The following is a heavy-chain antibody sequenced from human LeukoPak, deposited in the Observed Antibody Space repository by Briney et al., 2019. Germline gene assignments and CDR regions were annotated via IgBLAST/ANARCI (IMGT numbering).Heavy chain of an antibody. CDR3: ARGWDCSGGSCLLGGY. J-gene: IGHJ4*02. CDR1: GYTFTSYD. Sequence: GASVKVSCKASGYTFTSYDINWVRQATGQGLEWMGWMNPNSGNTGYAQKFQGRVTMTRNTSISTAYMELSSLRSEDTAVYYCARGWDCSGGSCLLGGYWGQGTLVTFSS. D-gene: IGHD2-15*01. V-gene: IGHV1-8*01. CDR2: MNPNSGNT.